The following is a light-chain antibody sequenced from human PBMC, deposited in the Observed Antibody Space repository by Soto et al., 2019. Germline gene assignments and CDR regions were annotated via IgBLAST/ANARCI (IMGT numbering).Light chain of an antibody. Sequence: EIVLTQSPATLSLSPGERATLSCRASQSVSTYLAWYQQKPGQAPRLLIYDASHRATGIPARFSGSGSGTDFTLTISSLEPEDFAVYYCQQRSSWLPGITFGRGTKVDVK. J-gene: IGKJ3*01. CDR2: DAS. CDR3: QQRSSWLPGIT. CDR1: QSVSTY. V-gene: IGKV3-11*01.